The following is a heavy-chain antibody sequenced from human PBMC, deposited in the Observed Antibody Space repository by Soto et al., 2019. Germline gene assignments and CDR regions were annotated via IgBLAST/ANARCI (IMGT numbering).Heavy chain of an antibody. D-gene: IGHD3-22*01. Sequence: QVQLEQSGAAVKKPGSAANVSRKTSGGRISPHTLASLCQAPGQGLDWLGGSVPLFGTRNSAQRLKGRLTVSEVECSSRVCMEFSGVTAHDTSVYFCARALGRERADSARPLDIWGQGTLVIVSS. CDR1: GGRISPHT. CDR3: ARALGRERADSARPLDI. V-gene: IGHV1-69*01. J-gene: IGHJ3*02. CDR2: SVPLFGTR.